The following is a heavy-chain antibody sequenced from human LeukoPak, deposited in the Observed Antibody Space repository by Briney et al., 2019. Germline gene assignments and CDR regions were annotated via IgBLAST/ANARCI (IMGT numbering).Heavy chain of an antibody. J-gene: IGHJ6*03. CDR3: ARRYGDYVWDYYYMDV. D-gene: IGHD4-17*01. CDR2: IYYSGST. CDR1: GGSISSYS. V-gene: IGHV4-59*01. Sequence: SETLSLTGTVSGGSISSYSWSWIRQPPGKGLEWIGYIYYSGSTNYNPSLKSRVTISVDTSKNQFSLKLSSVTAADTAVYYCARRYGDYVWDYYYMDVWGKGTTVTVS.